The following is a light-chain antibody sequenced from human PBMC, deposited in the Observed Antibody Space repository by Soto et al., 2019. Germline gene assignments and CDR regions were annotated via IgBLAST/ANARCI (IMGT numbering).Light chain of an antibody. CDR3: QQYRTSPPTWT. CDR1: QSVSSTY. CDR2: SSS. V-gene: IGKV3-20*01. J-gene: IGKJ1*01. Sequence: VLTQSPGTLSLSPGERATLSCRASQSVSSTYLAWYQQKPGQAPRLLIYSSSSRASGIPDRFSGSGSGTAFTLTISRLEPEDFAVYYCQQYRTSPPTWTFGQGTKVEIK.